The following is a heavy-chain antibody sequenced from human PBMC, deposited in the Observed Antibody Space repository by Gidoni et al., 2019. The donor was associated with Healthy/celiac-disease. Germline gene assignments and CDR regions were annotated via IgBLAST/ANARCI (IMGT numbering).Heavy chain of an antibody. V-gene: IGHV1-2*02. CDR3: ARHQGSTYYYDSSENPPFDY. Sequence: QVQLVQSGAEVTKPGAVVKVACKASGITFNGQYMLWVRQVPGQGREWVGWINPNGGGTDDAQKFQGRVTVTRDTSISTAYMELSRLSSDGTAVYYCARHQGSTYYYDSSENPPFDYGGQGTLVTGSS. CDR2: INPNGGGT. D-gene: IGHD3-22*01. J-gene: IGHJ4*02. CDR1: GITFNGQY.